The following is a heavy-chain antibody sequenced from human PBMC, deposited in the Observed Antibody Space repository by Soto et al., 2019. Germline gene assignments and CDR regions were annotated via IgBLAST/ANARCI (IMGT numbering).Heavy chain of an antibody. CDR3: TTGGPHSSGYPLDY. D-gene: IGHD3-22*01. J-gene: IGHJ4*02. CDR2: INAGNGNT. V-gene: IGHV1-3*03. Sequence: ASVKVSCKASGYTFTSYAMHWVRQAPGQRLEWMGWINAGNGNTKYSQEFQGRVTITRDTSASTAYMELNSLKTEDTAVYYCTTGGPHSSGYPLDYWGQGTLVTVSS. CDR1: GYTFTSYA.